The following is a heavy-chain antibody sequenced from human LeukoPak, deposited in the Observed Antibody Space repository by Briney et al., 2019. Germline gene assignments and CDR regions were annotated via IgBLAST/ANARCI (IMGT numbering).Heavy chain of an antibody. J-gene: IGHJ4*02. Sequence: SQTLSLTCAISGDSVSSNSAAWNWIRQSPSRGLEWLGRTYYRSKWYNDYAVSVKSRITTNPDTSKNQFSLQLNSVSREDRAVYYCARDLYYGSGMVMGYWGQGTLVTVSS. V-gene: IGHV6-1*01. CDR1: GDSVSSNSAA. D-gene: IGHD3-10*01. CDR2: TYYRSKWYN. CDR3: ARDLYYGSGMVMGY.